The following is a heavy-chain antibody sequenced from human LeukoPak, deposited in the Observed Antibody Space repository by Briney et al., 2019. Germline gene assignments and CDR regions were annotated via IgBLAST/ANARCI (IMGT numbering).Heavy chain of an antibody. D-gene: IGHD6-13*01. J-gene: IGHJ4*02. V-gene: IGHV3-15*04. CDR3: ARDSAAAAGGVLDY. CDR1: GFTFSSYS. CDR2: IESKTDGGTT. Sequence: GGSLRLSCAASGFTFSSYSMNWVRQIPGKGLEWVGRIESKTDGGTTDYAAPVKGRFTISRDNSKNTLYLQMNSLRAEDTAVYYCARDSAAAAGGVLDYWGQGTLVTVSS.